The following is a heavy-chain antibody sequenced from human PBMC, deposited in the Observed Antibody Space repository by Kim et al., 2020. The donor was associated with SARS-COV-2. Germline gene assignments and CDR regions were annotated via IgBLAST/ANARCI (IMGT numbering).Heavy chain of an antibody. Sequence: SETLSLTCTVSGGSISSSSYYWGWIRQPPGKGLEWFGSIYYSGSTYYNPSLKSRVTMSVETSKNQFSLRLSSVTAADTAVYYCARLSRGAVDSWGQGTQVTVSS. J-gene: IGHJ4*02. V-gene: IGHV4-39*01. CDR2: IYYSGST. CDR3: ARLSRGAVDS. D-gene: IGHD6-19*01. CDR1: GGSISSSSYY.